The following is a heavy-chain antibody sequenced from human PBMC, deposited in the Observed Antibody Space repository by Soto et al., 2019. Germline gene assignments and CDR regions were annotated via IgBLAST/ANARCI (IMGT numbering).Heavy chain of an antibody. V-gene: IGHV4-31*03. D-gene: IGHD6-13*01. CDR2: IYYSGST. J-gene: IGHJ5*02. CDR1: GGSISSGGYY. CDR3: ARDSRQLSQGWFDP. Sequence: SETLSLTCTVSGGSISSGGYYWSWIRQHPGKGLEWIGYIYYSGSTYYNPSLKSRVTISVDTSKNQFSLKLSSVTAADTAVYYCARDSRQLSQGWFDPWGQGTLVTVSS.